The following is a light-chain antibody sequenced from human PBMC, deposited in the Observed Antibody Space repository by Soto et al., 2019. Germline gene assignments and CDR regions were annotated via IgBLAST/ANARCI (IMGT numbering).Light chain of an antibody. CDR1: XXXXGKYNF. Sequence: QSALTQPPSASGSLGQSXTXXXXXXXXXXGKYNFVSWYQQHPHRGPKLLIYDVNKRPSGVPDRFSGSKSGNTASLTVSGLQTEDEADYHCSSYAGINNLVIFGGGTKVTVL. V-gene: IGLV2-8*01. CDR2: DVN. CDR3: SSYAGINNLVI. J-gene: IGLJ2*01.